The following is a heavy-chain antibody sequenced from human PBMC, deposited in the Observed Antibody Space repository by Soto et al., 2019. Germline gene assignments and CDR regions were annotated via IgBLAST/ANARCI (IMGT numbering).Heavy chain of an antibody. CDR3: ARNQHDVLTGYSCYGMDV. D-gene: IGHD3-9*01. Sequence: QVQLQESGPGLVKPSETLSLTCTVSGGSISSYYWSWIRQPPGKGLEWIGYIYYSGSTNYNPSLKSRDTRPVDTSKNPFSLELSSVTAADTAVYYCARNQHDVLTGYSCYGMDVWGQGTTVTVSS. CDR2: IYYSGST. CDR1: GGSISSYY. J-gene: IGHJ6*02. V-gene: IGHV4-59*01.